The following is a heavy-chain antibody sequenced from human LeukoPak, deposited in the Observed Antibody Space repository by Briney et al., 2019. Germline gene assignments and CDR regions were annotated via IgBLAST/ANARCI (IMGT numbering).Heavy chain of an antibody. CDR3: ARLTGTTGFDY. V-gene: IGHV3-7*01. Sequence: PGGSLRLSCAASGFPFSSYWMSWVRQAPGKGLEWVANIKQDGSDKYYADSVKGRFTISRDNAKNSLYLQVNSLRADDTAVYYCARLTGTTGFDYWGQGTLVTVSS. CDR2: IKQDGSDK. CDR1: GFPFSSYW. D-gene: IGHD1-1*01. J-gene: IGHJ4*02.